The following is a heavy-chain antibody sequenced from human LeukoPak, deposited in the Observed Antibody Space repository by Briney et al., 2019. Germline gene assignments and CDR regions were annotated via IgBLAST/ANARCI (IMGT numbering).Heavy chain of an antibody. CDR1: GFSFRNYA. Sequence: QPGRSLRLSCAASGFSFRNYAMHWVRQAPGMGLEWVAFIGYGGGDKYYADSVKGRFTISRDNSKNVLYLQMNSLRAEDTAVYYCARDLSYSHEYTSRRGQGTLVTVSA. D-gene: IGHD1-26*01. V-gene: IGHV3-33*01. J-gene: IGHJ4*02. CDR2: IGYGGGDK. CDR3: ARDLSYSHEYTSR.